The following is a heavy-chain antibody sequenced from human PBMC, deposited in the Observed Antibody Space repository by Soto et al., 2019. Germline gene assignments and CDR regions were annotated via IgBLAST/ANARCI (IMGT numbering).Heavy chain of an antibody. Sequence: EVQLVESGGGLVKPGGSLRLSCAASGFTFSSYSMNWVRQAPGKGLEWVSSISSSSSYIYYADSVKGRFTISRDNAKNSRYLQMNSLRAEDTAVYYCAREGYCSSTSCYDWGQGTLVTVSS. CDR2: ISSSSSYI. V-gene: IGHV3-21*01. CDR3: AREGYCSSTSCYD. J-gene: IGHJ4*02. CDR1: GFTFSSYS. D-gene: IGHD2-2*01.